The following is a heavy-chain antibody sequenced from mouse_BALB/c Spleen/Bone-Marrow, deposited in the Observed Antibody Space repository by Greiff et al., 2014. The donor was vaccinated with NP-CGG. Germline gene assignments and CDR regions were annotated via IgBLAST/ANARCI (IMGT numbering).Heavy chain of an antibody. CDR1: GYTFTSYW. V-gene: IGHV1S81*02. Sequence: QVTLKVSGAELVKPGASVKLSCTASGYTFTSYWMHWVQQTPGQGLEWIGEINPSNGRTNYNEKFKSKATLTVDKSSSTAYMQLSSLTSEDSAVYYCARDGYYWGQGTLVTVSA. D-gene: IGHD2-3*01. J-gene: IGHJ3*01. CDR3: ARDGYY. CDR2: INPSNGRT.